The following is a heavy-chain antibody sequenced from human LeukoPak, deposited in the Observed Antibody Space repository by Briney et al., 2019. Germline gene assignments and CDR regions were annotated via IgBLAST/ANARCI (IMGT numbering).Heavy chain of an antibody. CDR2: INHSGST. Sequence: SETLSLTCAVYGGSFSGYYWSWIRQPPGKGLEWIGEINHSGSTNYNPSLKSRVTISVDTSKNQFSLKLSSVTAADTAVYYCARVGYSGYDYIPYFFDYWGQGTLVTVSS. CDR1: GGSFSGYY. CDR3: ARVGYSGYDYIPYFFDY. J-gene: IGHJ4*02. V-gene: IGHV4-34*01. D-gene: IGHD5-12*01.